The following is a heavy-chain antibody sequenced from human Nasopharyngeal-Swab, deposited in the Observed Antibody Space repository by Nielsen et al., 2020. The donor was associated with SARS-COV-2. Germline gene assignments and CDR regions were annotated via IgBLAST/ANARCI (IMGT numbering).Heavy chain of an antibody. D-gene: IGHD6-13*01. CDR2: IYHSGST. V-gene: IGHV4-38-2*02. CDR1: GYSLSSGYY. J-gene: IGHJ6*02. Sequence: SESLSLSCTVSGYSLSSGYYWGWIRQPPGKGLEWIGSIYHSGSTYYNPSLKSRVTISVDTSKNQFSLKLSSVTAADTAVYYCTYSSSWYFYGMDVWGQGTTVTVSS. CDR3: TYSSSWYFYGMDV.